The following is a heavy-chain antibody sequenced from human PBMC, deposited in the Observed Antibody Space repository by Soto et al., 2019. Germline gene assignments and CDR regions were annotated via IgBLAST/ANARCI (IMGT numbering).Heavy chain of an antibody. D-gene: IGHD2-8*01. CDR3: AITRSMLNNFAY. V-gene: IGHV1-45*02. CDR1: RS. J-gene: IGHJ4*02. Sequence: RSLRSARQAPEQALEWMGWITPFNGNTNYAQKFQDRVTITRDRSMSTAYMELSSLRSEDTAMYYCAITRSMLNNFAYWGQGTLVTVSS. CDR2: ITPFNGNT.